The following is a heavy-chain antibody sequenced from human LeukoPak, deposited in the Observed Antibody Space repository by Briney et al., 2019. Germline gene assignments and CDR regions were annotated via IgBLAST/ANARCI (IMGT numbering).Heavy chain of an antibody. J-gene: IGHJ6*03. V-gene: IGHV4-34*01. CDR3: ARAPTDYYYYYYMDV. CDR1: GGSFSGYY. Sequence: SETLSLTCAVYGGSFSGYYWSWIRQPPGKGLEWIGEINHSGSTNYNPSLKSRVTISVDTSKNQFSLKLSSVTAADTAVYYCARAPTDYYYYYYMDVWGKGTTVTVSS. CDR2: INHSGST.